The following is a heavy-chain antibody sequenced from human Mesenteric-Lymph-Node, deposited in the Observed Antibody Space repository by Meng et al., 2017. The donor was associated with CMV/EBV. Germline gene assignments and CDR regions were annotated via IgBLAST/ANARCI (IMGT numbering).Heavy chain of an antibody. V-gene: IGHV1-69*05. Sequence: SVKVSCKASGGTFSSYAISWVRQAPGQGLEWMGGIIPIFGTANYAQKFQGRVTITTDESTSTAYMELSSLRSEDTAVYYCAADGYCSSTSCYRLYYYYGMDVWGQGTTVTVSS. CDR3: AADGYCSSTSCYRLYYYYGMDV. J-gene: IGHJ6*02. D-gene: IGHD2-2*03. CDR2: IIPIFGTA. CDR1: GGTFSSYA.